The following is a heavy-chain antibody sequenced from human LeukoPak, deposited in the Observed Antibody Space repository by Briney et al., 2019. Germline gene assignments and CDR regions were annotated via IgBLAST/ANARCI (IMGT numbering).Heavy chain of an antibody. J-gene: IGHJ5*02. V-gene: IGHV1-2*02. Sequence: ASVKVSCKASGYTFTVYYMQWVRQAPGQGLEWMGCINPNRGGTNYAQKFQGRVTMTRDTSISTAYMELSRLRSDDTAVYYCARDRAVAGTGSRFDPWGQGTLVTVSS. CDR2: INPNRGGT. D-gene: IGHD6-19*01. CDR3: ARDRAVAGTGSRFDP. CDR1: GYTFTVYY.